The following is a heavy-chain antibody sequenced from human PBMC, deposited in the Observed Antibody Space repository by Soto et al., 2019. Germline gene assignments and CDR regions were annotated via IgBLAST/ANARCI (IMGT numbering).Heavy chain of an antibody. CDR1: GDSFTSYW. CDR2: IDPSDSYT. J-gene: IGHJ4*02. V-gene: IGHV5-10-1*01. CDR3: ATHLAAKMGDY. D-gene: IGHD2-15*01. Sequence: RGESLKSSGKGSGDSFTSYWSSWVRQMPGKGLEWMGRIDPSDSYTNYSPSFQGHVTISADKSISTAYLQWSSLKASDTAMYYCATHLAAKMGDYWGQGTLVTVSS.